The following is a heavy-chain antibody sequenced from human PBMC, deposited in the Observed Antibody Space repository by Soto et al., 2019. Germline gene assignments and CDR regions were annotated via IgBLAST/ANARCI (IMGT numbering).Heavy chain of an antibody. V-gene: IGHV4-59*12. CDR1: GGSISSDY. J-gene: IGHJ5*02. CDR3: ARLGGYYQFPDP. Sequence: SETLSLTCTVSGGSISSDYWSWIRQPPGKGLEWIGYIYYSGSTKYNPSLKSRVTMSLDTSKNQFSLELSSVTAADTAVYDCARLGGYYQFPDPCGQGNLVTVS. CDR2: IYYSGST. D-gene: IGHD3-22*01.